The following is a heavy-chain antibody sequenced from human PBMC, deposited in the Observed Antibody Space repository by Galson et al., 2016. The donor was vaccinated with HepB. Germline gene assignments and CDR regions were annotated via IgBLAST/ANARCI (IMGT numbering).Heavy chain of an antibody. CDR3: ARPRRWSYRAPYDAFDI. V-gene: IGHV5-51*01. D-gene: IGHD1-26*01. Sequence: QSGAEVKKPGESLKISCKGSGYSFSSYWISWVRQMPGKGLEWMGIIYPDNSETTYSPYFQGHVTISADKSIRTAYLQWSTLKASDTAIYYCARPRRWSYRAPYDAFDIWGQGTMVIVPS. CDR2: IYPDNSET. CDR1: GYSFSSYW. J-gene: IGHJ3*02.